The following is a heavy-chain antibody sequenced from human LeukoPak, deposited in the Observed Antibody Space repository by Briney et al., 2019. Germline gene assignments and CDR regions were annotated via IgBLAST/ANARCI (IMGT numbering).Heavy chain of an antibody. J-gene: IGHJ6*03. V-gene: IGHV1-3*03. CDR1: GYTFTSYA. D-gene: IGHD6-13*01. CDR3: ARAMIAAAYNRGYYYYMDV. CDR2: INAGNGNT. Sequence: ASVKVSCKASGYTFTSYAMHWVRQAPGQRLEWMGWINAGNGNTKYSQEFQGRVTITRDTSASTAYMELSSLRSEDMAVYYCARAMIAAAYNRGYYYYMDVWGKGTTVTVSS.